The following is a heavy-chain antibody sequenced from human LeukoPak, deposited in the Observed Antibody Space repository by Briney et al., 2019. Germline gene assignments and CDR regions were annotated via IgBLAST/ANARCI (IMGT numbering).Heavy chain of an antibody. CDR1: GGTFSSYA. J-gene: IGHJ4*02. CDR2: IIPILGSA. Sequence: SVKVSCKASGGTFSSYAISWVRQAPGQGLEWMGWIIPILGSANYAQSSQGRVTMTADESTSTAYMELSSLRSEDTAVYYCATSSRTYSSTDYWGQGTLVTVSS. CDR3: ATSSRTYSSTDY. V-gene: IGHV1-69*11. D-gene: IGHD6-13*01.